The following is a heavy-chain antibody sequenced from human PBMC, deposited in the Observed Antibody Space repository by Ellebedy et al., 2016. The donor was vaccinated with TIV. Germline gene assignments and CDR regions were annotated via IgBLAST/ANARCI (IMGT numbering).Heavy chain of an antibody. D-gene: IGHD3-10*01. CDR2: IIPILGIA. CDR3: ARVTMVRGDPFDY. CDR1: GGTFSSYA. J-gene: IGHJ4*02. V-gene: IGHV1-69*04. Sequence: ASVKASCKASGGTFSSYAISWVRQAPGQGLEWMGRIIPILGIANYAQKFQGRVTITADKSTSTAYMELSSLRSEDTAVYYCARVTMVRGDPFDYWGQGTLVTVSS.